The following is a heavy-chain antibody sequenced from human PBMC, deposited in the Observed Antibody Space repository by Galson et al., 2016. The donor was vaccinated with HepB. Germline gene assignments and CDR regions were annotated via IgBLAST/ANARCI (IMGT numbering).Heavy chain of an antibody. V-gene: IGHV4-4*02. D-gene: IGHD3-22*01. Sequence: SETLSLTCAVSGGSISSSNWWSWVRQPPGKGLEWSGEIYHSGSTNYNPSLKSRVTISVDTSKSQVSLKLSSVTAADTSIYYCARHGYYSYAAFDIWGQGTMVTVSS. CDR2: IYHSGST. CDR1: GGSISSSNW. CDR3: ARHGYYSYAAFDI. J-gene: IGHJ3*02.